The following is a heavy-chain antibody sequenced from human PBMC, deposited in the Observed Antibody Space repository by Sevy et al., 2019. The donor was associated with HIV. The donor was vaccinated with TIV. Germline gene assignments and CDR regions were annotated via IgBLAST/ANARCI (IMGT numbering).Heavy chain of an antibody. D-gene: IGHD6-19*01. CDR1: GASISSSGYY. CDR2: IRYTGET. J-gene: IGHJ4*02. V-gene: IGHV4-39*01. Sequence: SQTLSLTCTVSGASISSSGYYWGLIRQPPGKGLEWIASIRYTGETFYNPSLRSRVTISADTSKNQFSLQLSSVTAADTAIYFCAGPILTYNSGWSHYDYWGQGTVVTVSS. CDR3: AGPILTYNSGWSHYDY.